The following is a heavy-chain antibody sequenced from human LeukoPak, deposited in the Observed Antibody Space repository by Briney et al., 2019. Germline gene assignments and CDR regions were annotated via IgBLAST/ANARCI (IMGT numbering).Heavy chain of an antibody. CDR1: GFTFSSYA. J-gene: IGHJ3*02. Sequence: PGGSLRLSCAASGFTFSSYAMHWVRQAPGKGLEYVSAISSNGGSTYYANSVKGRFTISRDNSKNTLYLQMGSLRAEDMAVYYCARATHNRDFWRGYYSDAFDIWGQGTMVTVSS. V-gene: IGHV3-64*01. D-gene: IGHD3-3*01. CDR2: ISSNGGST. CDR3: ARATHNRDFWRGYYSDAFDI.